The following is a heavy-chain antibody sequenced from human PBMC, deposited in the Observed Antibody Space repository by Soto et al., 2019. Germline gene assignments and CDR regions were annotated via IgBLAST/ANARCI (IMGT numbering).Heavy chain of an antibody. CDR1: GFTFDDYA. Sequence: GGSLRLSCAASGFTFDDYAMHWVRQAPGKGLEWVSAISGSGSNTYYADSVKGRFTVSRNNSKNTLYLQMNSLRAEDTAVYYCASRSATVLSLTYWGPGTQVTVSS. J-gene: IGHJ4*02. CDR3: ASRSATVLSLTY. V-gene: IGHV3-23*01. CDR2: ISGSGSNT. D-gene: IGHD2-8*01.